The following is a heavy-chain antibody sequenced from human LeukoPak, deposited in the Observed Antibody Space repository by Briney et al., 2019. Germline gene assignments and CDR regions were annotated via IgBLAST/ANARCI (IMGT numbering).Heavy chain of an antibody. CDR3: VGSGYGTAAGLFDS. CDR1: GDSVSRNTAI. J-gene: IGHJ4*02. D-gene: IGHD1/OR15-1a*01. Sequence: SQTLSLTCAISGDSVSRNTAIWNWIRQSPSRGLEWLGRTYYRTKWYSESAVAVKSRISINPDTSNNHFSLQLNSVTPEDTAVYYCVGSGYGTAAGLFDSWGQGTLVTVSS. CDR2: TYYRTKWYS. V-gene: IGHV6-1*01.